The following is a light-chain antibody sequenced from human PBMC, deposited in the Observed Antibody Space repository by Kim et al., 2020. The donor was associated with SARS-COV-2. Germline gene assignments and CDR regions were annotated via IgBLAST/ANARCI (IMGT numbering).Light chain of an antibody. CDR2: GAS. CDR1: QSVSSN. J-gene: IGKJ1*01. Sequence: SQGERATRSCRASQSVSSNLAWYQQKPGQAPRLLIYGASTRATGIPARFSGSGSGTEFTLTISSLQSEDFAVYYCQQYNNWPSWTFGQGTKVDIK. CDR3: QQYNNWPSWT. V-gene: IGKV3-15*01.